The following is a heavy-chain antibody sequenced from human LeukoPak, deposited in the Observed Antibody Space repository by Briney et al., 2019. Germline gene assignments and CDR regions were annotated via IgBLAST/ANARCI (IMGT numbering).Heavy chain of an antibody. D-gene: IGHD5-12*01. Sequence: PGGSLRLSCAASGFTLSDYWMHWVRQAPGKGPVWVSRINSDGSRIIYADSVKGRFTISRDNAKNTVYLQMNSLRADDTAVYFCARAPQIGFSGFDKNYWGQGTLVTVSS. CDR2: INSDGSRI. J-gene: IGHJ4*02. CDR1: GFTLSDYW. V-gene: IGHV3-74*01. CDR3: ARAPQIGFSGFDKNY.